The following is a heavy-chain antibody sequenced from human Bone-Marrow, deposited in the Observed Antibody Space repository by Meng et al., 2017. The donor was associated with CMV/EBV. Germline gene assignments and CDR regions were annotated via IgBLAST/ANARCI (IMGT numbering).Heavy chain of an antibody. J-gene: IGHJ3*02. V-gene: IGHV3-13*01. Sequence: GESLKISCAACGFTFSTNDIHWVRQATRKGLEWVSAIGTAGDTYYAVSVKGRFTISRENAKNSLYLQMNSLRAGDTAVYYCARVPAGIDAFDIWGQGTMVTVSS. CDR1: GFTFSTND. CDR2: IGTAGDT. CDR3: ARVPAGIDAFDI. D-gene: IGHD6-19*01.